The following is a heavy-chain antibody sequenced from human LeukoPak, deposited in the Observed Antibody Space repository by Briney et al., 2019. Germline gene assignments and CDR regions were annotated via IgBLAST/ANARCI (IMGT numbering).Heavy chain of an antibody. CDR2: ISSSSSYI. Sequence: GGSLRLSCAASGFTVRSNYMSWVRQAPGKGLEWVSSISSSSSYIYYADSVKGRFTISRDNAKNSLYLQMNSLRAEDTAVYYCARIGPDYWGQGTLVTVSS. CDR3: ARIGPDY. CDR1: GFTVRSNY. V-gene: IGHV3-21*01. J-gene: IGHJ4*02.